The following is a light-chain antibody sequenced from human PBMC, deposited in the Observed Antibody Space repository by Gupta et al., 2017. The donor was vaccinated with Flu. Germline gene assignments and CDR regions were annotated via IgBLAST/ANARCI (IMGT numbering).Light chain of an antibody. V-gene: IGLV1-44*01. CDR2: DNN. Sequence: QSVVTQPPSVSATPGQTVTISCFGSSSNIGSNDVFWYRQDPGAAPKLLIFDNNQRPSGVPDRFSASKSGTSASLDISGLQSEDEADYYCAVGDNSLKGLFGGGTKLTVL. CDR3: AVGDNSLKGL. CDR1: SSNIGSND. J-gene: IGLJ3*02.